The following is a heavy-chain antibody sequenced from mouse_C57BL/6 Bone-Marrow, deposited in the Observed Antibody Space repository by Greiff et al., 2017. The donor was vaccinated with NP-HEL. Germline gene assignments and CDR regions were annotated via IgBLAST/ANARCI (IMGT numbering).Heavy chain of an antibody. Sequence: EVQLVESGGGLVKPGGSLKLSCAASGFTFSSYAMSWVRQTPEKRLEWVATISDGGSYTYYPDNVKGRFTISRDNAKNNRYLQMSHLKSEDTAMYYCARDGDDGYYAAWFAYWGQGTLVTVSA. J-gene: IGHJ3*01. D-gene: IGHD2-3*01. V-gene: IGHV5-4*01. CDR3: ARDGDDGYYAAWFAY. CDR2: ISDGGSYT. CDR1: GFTFSSYA.